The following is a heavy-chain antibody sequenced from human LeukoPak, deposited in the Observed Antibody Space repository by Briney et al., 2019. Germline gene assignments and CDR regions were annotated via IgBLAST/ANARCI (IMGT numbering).Heavy chain of an antibody. V-gene: IGHV1-2*02. Sequence: ASVKVSCKDSGYTFTDYYIHWVRHDLGERLEWMAWINPTSGCTNYAQNFHDRITLTRDTSISTAYMELSRLRSDDTAIYYCARANALYCSSTSRLFDYWGQGTLVTVSS. CDR3: ARANALYCSSTSRLFDY. D-gene: IGHD2-2*01. J-gene: IGHJ4*02. CDR1: GYTFTDYY. CDR2: INPTSGCT.